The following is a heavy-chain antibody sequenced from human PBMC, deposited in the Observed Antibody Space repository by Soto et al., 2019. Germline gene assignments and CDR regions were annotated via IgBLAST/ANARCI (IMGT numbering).Heavy chain of an antibody. J-gene: IGHJ3*02. CDR1: GFTFSSYS. Sequence: GGSLRLSCAASGFTFSSYSMNWVRQAPGKGLEWVSYISSSSSTIYYADSVKGRFTISRDNAKNSLYLQMNSLRAEDTAVYYCARGFDYDFWDFAAFDIWGQGTMVTVSS. CDR2: ISSSSSTI. CDR3: ARGFDYDFWDFAAFDI. D-gene: IGHD3-3*01. V-gene: IGHV3-48*01.